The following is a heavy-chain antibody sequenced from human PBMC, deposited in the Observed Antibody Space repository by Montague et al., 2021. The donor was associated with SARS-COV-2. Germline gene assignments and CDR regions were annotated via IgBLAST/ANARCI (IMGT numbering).Heavy chain of an antibody. CDR1: GFSLSTSGMC. V-gene: IGHV2-70*01. Sequence: PALGKPTQTLTLTCTSSGFSLSTSGMCVSWIRQPPGKALEWLALIDWDDDKFYSTSLKTRLTISKDTSKNQVVLTMTNMDPVDTATYYCARVRYFDTTFDYWGQGTLVTVSS. D-gene: IGHD3-9*01. CDR2: IDWDDDK. CDR3: ARVRYFDTTFDY. J-gene: IGHJ4*02.